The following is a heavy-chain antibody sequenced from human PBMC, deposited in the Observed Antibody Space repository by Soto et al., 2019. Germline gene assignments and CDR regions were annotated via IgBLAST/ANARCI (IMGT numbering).Heavy chain of an antibody. Sequence: PSETLSLTCTASGGSIISYNWSWFRQPPGKGLSWIGYIYYSGSTNYNPSLKSRVTISVDTSKNQFSLKLSSVTAADTAVYYCARATYYDILTGYQGDYYGMDVWGQGTTVTVS. V-gene: IGHV4-59*01. J-gene: IGHJ6*02. CDR3: ARATYYDILTGYQGDYYGMDV. D-gene: IGHD3-9*01. CDR1: GGSIISYN. CDR2: IYYSGST.